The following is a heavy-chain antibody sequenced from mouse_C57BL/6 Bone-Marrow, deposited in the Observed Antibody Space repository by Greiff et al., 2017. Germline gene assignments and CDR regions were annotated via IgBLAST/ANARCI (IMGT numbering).Heavy chain of an antibody. CDR2: IYPRSGNT. J-gene: IGHJ2*01. CDR3: ARDHYYGSSLYYFDY. D-gene: IGHD1-1*01. V-gene: IGHV1-81*01. CDR1: GYTFTSYG. Sequence: QVQLQQSGAELARPGASVKLSCKASGYTFTSYGISWVKQRTGQGLEWIGEIYPRSGNTYTNEKFKGKATLIADKSASTAYMELRSLTSEDSAVYFCARDHYYGSSLYYFDYWGQGTTLTVSS.